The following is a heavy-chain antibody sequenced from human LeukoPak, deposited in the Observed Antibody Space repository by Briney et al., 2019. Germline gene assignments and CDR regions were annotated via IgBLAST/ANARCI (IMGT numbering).Heavy chain of an antibody. CDR3: ANDLWAEEVRWEPDYYYGMDV. D-gene: IGHD1-26*01. J-gene: IGHJ6*02. Sequence: AGGSLRLSCAASGFTFSSYGMHWVRQAPGKGLEWVAVISYDGSNKYYADSVKGRFTISRDNSKNTVYLQMNSLRAEDTAVYYWANDLWAEEVRWEPDYYYGMDVWGQGTTVTVSS. CDR2: ISYDGSNK. CDR1: GFTFSSYG. V-gene: IGHV3-30*18.